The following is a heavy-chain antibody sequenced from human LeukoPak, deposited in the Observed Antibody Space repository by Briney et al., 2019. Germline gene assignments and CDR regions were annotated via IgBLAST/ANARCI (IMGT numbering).Heavy chain of an antibody. CDR3: ARQPALSYCSGGTCWFDP. V-gene: IGHV4-39*01. CDR1: GGSISSASYY. D-gene: IGHD2-15*01. J-gene: IGHJ5*02. CDR2: VYYTGST. Sequence: SETLSLTCTVSGGSISSASYYWGWIRQPPGKGLEWIGSVYYTGSTYYNPSLKSRLTIVMDTSKNQFSLKLTYVTAADTAVYYCARQPALSYCSGGTCWFDPWGLGTLVTVSS.